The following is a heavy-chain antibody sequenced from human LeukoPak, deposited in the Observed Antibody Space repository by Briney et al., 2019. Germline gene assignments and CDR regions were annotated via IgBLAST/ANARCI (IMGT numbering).Heavy chain of an antibody. CDR1: GFTFRSYM. J-gene: IGHJ4*02. Sequence: GGSLRLSCTASGFTFRSYMMSWVRQAPGKGLEWISYISSTGSSIYYADSVKGRFTISRDNAKNTLYLQMNSLRAEDTAVYYCARASLLWFGESPLDYWGQGTLVTVSS. CDR2: ISSTGSSI. CDR3: ARASLLWFGESPLDY. V-gene: IGHV3-48*04. D-gene: IGHD3-10*01.